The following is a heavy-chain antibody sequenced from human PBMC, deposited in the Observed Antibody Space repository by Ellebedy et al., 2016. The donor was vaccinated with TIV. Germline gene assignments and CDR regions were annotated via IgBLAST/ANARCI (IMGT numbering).Heavy chain of an antibody. CDR3: ARVRRDGAFDI. V-gene: IGHV3-48*01. Sequence: GESLKISCAASGFTFSSYSMNWVRQAPGKGLEWVSYISSSSSTIYYADSVKGRFTISRDNAKNSLYLQMNSLRAEDTAVYSCARVRRDGAFDIWGQGTMVTVSS. CDR2: ISSSSSTI. CDR1: GFTFSSYS. J-gene: IGHJ3*02.